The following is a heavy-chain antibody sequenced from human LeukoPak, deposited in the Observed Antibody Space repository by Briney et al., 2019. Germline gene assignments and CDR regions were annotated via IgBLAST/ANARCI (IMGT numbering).Heavy chain of an antibody. CDR3: ARADRLRGGTYLIGP. Sequence: ASVKDSCKCSGYGFTDNYMHWSRQRHAQGLERVGWINPNSGGSSSAQKFQGRVAMIRDTSITTVYMEVSWLTPDDTAIYYCARADRLRGGTYLIGPWGQGTLVTVSS. CDR2: INPNSGGS. CDR1: GYGFTDNY. D-gene: IGHD2-21*01. J-gene: IGHJ5*02. V-gene: IGHV1-2*02.